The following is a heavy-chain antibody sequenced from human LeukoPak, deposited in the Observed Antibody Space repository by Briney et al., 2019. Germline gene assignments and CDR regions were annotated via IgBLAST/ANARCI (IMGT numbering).Heavy chain of an antibody. CDR3: AREIGMMATISGGKGNWYFDL. J-gene: IGHJ2*01. CDR2: TSSSSSTI. Sequence: GGSLRLSCAASGFTFSYYSMNWVRQVPGKGLEWVSYTSSSSSTIYYADSVKGRFTISRDNAKNSLCLQMNSLRAEDTAVYCAREIGMMATISGGKGNWYFDLWGRGTLVTVSS. CDR1: GFTFSYYS. D-gene: IGHD5-12*01. V-gene: IGHV3-48*04.